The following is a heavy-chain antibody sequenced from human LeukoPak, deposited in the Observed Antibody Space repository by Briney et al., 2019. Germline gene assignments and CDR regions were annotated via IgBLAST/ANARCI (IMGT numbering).Heavy chain of an antibody. V-gene: IGHV4-38-2*01. Sequence: RSSETLSLTCAVSGYSISSGYYWGWIRQPPGKGLEWIGSIYYSGSTYYNPSLKSRVTISVDTSENQFSLNLRSVTAADTARYYCARPWRGAAARPVDYWGQGALVTVPS. CDR3: ARPWRGAAARPVDY. CDR2: IYYSGST. CDR1: GYSISSGYY. D-gene: IGHD6-13*01. J-gene: IGHJ4*02.